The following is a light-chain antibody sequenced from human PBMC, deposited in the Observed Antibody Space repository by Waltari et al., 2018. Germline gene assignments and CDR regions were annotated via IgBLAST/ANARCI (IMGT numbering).Light chain of an antibody. J-gene: IGLJ2*01. Sequence: SSELTQDPAVSVALGQTVSITCQGDRLGAYYATWYQQTPGQAPVLVIYGGNNRPSGISARFSGSNSGNTASLTIAGAQAEDEADYFWACRHSSANHVVFGGGTRLTVL. CDR2: GGN. V-gene: IGLV3-19*01. CDR3: ACRHSSANHVV. CDR1: RLGAYY.